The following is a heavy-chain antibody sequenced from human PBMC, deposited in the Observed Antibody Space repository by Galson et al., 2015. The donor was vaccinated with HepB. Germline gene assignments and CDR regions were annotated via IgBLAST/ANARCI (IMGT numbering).Heavy chain of an antibody. Sequence: SLRLSCAASGVTFSRYWMHWVRQVPGKGLVWVSRINEDGSTRSYADSVRGRFTISRDNAKNMVYLQMNSLRVEDTAVYYGAKDHGGPDDYWGQGTLATVSS. CDR2: INEDGSTR. CDR1: GVTFSRYW. D-gene: IGHD2-15*01. J-gene: IGHJ4*02. V-gene: IGHV3-74*01. CDR3: AKDHGGPDDY.